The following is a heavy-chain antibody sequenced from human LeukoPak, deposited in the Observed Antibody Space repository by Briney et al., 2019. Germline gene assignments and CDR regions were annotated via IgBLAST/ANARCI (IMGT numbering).Heavy chain of an antibody. Sequence: PGGSLRPSCAASGFTFSSYEMNWVRQAPGKGLEWVSYISSSGSTIYYADSVKGRFTISRDNAKNSLYLQMNSLRAEDTAVYYCARDPQSSSWYPNWFDPWGQGTLVTVSS. D-gene: IGHD6-13*01. CDR1: GFTFSSYE. J-gene: IGHJ5*02. CDR2: ISSSGSTI. CDR3: ARDPQSSSWYPNWFDP. V-gene: IGHV3-48*03.